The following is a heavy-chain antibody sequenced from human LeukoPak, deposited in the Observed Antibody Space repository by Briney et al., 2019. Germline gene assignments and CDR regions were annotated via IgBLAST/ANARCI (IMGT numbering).Heavy chain of an antibody. V-gene: IGHV3-7*05. CDR3: ARADYGDYGAY. D-gene: IGHD4-17*01. CDR2: ITQAGSEK. J-gene: IGHJ4*02. CDR1: RFTFSRYW. Sequence: GGSLRLSCAASRFTFSRYWMSWVRQAPGKGLEWVANITQAGSEKYYVDSVKGRFTIPRDNAKNSLYLQMNSLRAEDTAVYYCARADYGDYGAYWGQGTLVTVSS.